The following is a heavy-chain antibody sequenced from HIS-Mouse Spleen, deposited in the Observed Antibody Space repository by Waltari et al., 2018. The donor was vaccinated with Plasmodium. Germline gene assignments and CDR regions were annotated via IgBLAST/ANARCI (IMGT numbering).Heavy chain of an antibody. Sequence: QVQLVQSGAEVKKPGASVKVSCKASGYTFTGYYMHWVRRAPGQGLEWMGGINPNGGDTSISTAYMERSRLRSDDTAVYYCARVLGYKAAAGTFVEYFQHWGQGTLVTVSS. J-gene: IGHJ1*01. CDR1: GYTFTGYY. D-gene: IGHD6-13*01. CDR2: INPNGG. CDR3: ARVLGYKAAAGTFVEYFQH. V-gene: IGHV1-2*02.